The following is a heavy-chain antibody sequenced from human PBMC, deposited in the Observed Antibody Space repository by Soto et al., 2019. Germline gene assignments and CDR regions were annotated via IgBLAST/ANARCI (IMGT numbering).Heavy chain of an antibody. CDR2: IIPIFGTA. D-gene: IGHD5-12*01. Sequence: SVKLSCKASVGTFSSYAISWVRQAPGQGLEWMGGIIPIFGTANYAQKFQGRVTITADESTSTAYMELSSLRSEDTAVYYCASPRGIVATAKNYYYYGMDVWGEGTTVTVSS. V-gene: IGHV1-69*13. J-gene: IGHJ6*04. CDR3: ASPRGIVATAKNYYYYGMDV. CDR1: VGTFSSYA.